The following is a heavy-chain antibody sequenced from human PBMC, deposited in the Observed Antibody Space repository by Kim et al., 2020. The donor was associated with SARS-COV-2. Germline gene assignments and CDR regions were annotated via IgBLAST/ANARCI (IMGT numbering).Heavy chain of an antibody. CDR2: IYYSGST. V-gene: IGHV4-31*03. CDR1: GGSISSGGYY. Sequence: SETLSLTCTVSGGSISSGGYYWSWIRQHPGKGLEWIGYIYYSGSTYYNPSLKSRVTISVDTSKNQFSLKLSSVTAADTAVYYCARTKDSGSYPFDYWGQGTLVTVSS. CDR3: ARTKDSGSYPFDY. J-gene: IGHJ4*02. D-gene: IGHD1-26*01.